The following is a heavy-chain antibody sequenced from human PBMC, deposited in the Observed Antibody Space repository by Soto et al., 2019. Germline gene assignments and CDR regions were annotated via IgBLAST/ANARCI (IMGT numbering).Heavy chain of an antibody. J-gene: IGHJ2*01. V-gene: IGHV4-59*01. Sequence: PSETLSLTCTVSGGSISSYYWSWIRQPPGKGLEWIGYIYYSGSTNYNPSLKSRVTISVDTSKNQFSLKLSSVTAADTAVYYCARLAYCGGDCPYWYFDLWGRGTLVTVSS. CDR2: IYYSGST. CDR1: GGSISSYY. CDR3: ARLAYCGGDCPYWYFDL. D-gene: IGHD2-21*02.